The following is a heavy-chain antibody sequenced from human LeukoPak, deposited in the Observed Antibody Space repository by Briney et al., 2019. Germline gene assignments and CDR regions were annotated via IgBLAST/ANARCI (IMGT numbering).Heavy chain of an antibody. D-gene: IGHD3-10*01. CDR3: ARGPTYYYGSGSYLGY. Sequence: SETLSLTCAVYGGSFSGYYWSWIRQPPGKGLEWIGEINHSGSTNYNPSLKSRVTISVDTSKNQFSLKLSFVTAADTAVYYCARGPTYYYGSGSYLGYWGQGTLVTVSS. V-gene: IGHV4-34*01. J-gene: IGHJ4*02. CDR1: GGSFSGYY. CDR2: INHSGST.